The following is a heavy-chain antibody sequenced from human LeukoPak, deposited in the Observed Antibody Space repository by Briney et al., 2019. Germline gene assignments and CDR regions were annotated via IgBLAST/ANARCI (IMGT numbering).Heavy chain of an antibody. V-gene: IGHV4-59*01. J-gene: IGHJ6*03. CDR2: IYYSGST. D-gene: IGHD4-11*01. Sequence: SETLSLTCTVSGGYIRSYYWSWIRQPPGKGLEWIGYIYYSGSTNYNPSLKSRVTISVDTSKNQFSLKLSSVIAADTAVYYCASGAYSYYYMDVWGKGTTVTISS. CDR3: ASGAYSYYYMDV. CDR1: GGYIRSYY.